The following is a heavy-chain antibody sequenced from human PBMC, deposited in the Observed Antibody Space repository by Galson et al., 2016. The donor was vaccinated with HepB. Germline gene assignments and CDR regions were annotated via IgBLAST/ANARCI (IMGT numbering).Heavy chain of an antibody. CDR1: GLTFSKYA. CDR3: STWGFTFGIDH. J-gene: IGHJ4*02. Sequence: SLRLSCAMSGLTFSKYAMQWVRQAPGKGLEWVAVISDYGTNINYADSVKGRFTISRDNSDETLFLQMHSLKTEDTATYYCSTWGFTFGIDHWGRGIQVTVSS. CDR2: ISDYGTNI. V-gene: IGHV3-30-3*02. D-gene: IGHD3-16*01.